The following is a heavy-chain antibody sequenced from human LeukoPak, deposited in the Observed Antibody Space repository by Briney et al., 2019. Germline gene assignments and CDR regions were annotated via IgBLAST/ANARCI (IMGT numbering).Heavy chain of an antibody. CDR1: GYTFTGYY. J-gene: IGHJ4*02. Sequence: ASVKVSCKASGYTFTGYYMHWVRQAPGQGLEWMGIINPSGGSTSYAQKFQGRVTITADKSTSTAYMELSSLRSEDTAVYYCARGRGYYYDSSGIPGDYWGQGTLVTVSS. CDR2: INPSGGST. D-gene: IGHD3-22*01. V-gene: IGHV1-46*01. CDR3: ARGRGYYYDSSGIPGDY.